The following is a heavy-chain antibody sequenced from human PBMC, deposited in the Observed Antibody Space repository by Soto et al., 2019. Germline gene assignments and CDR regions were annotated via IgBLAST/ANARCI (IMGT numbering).Heavy chain of an antibody. J-gene: IGHJ6*02. D-gene: IGHD2-15*01. CDR1: GDNVSSNIVA. CDR2: TYYRSRWYS. Sequence: HTLSLTFVGSGDNVSSNIVAWNWVRQSPSRGLEWLGRTYYRSRWYSDYAVSVRSRIDINADTSKNQVSLQLNSVTPEDTAVYYCARSEEDSDYYYYGMDVWGQGTTVTGSS. V-gene: IGHV6-1*01. CDR3: ARSEEDSDYYYYGMDV.